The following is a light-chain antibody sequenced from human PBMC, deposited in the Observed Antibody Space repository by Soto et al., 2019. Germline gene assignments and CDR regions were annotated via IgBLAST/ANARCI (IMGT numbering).Light chain of an antibody. V-gene: IGKV3-20*01. Sequence: EIVMTQSPATLSVSPGARAPLSCRASQSVSSSYLAWYQQNPGPPPRLLIYGASSRATGIPDRFSGSGSGTDFTLTISRLEPEDFAVYYCQQYGSSPTFGQGTKVDIK. CDR1: QSVSSSY. J-gene: IGKJ1*01. CDR3: QQYGSSPT. CDR2: GAS.